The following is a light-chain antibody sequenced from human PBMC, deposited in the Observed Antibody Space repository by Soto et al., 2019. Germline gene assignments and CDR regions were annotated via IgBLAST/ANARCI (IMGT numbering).Light chain of an antibody. CDR3: QKYNSAPLT. CDR1: QGMSNY. Sequence: IQMTQSPSSLSASVGDRVTITCRASQGMSNYLAWYQQKPGKVPKLLIYAASTLQSGVPSRFSGSGSGTDFTLTISSLQPEDVATYYCQKYNSAPLTFGGGTKVEIK. CDR2: AAS. V-gene: IGKV1-27*01. J-gene: IGKJ4*01.